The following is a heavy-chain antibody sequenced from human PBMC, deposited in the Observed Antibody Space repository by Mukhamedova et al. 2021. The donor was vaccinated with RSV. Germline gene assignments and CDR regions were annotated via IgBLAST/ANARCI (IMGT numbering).Heavy chain of an antibody. CDR2: IFYDGTT. CDR3: ATLGRGYKPGYNDAFDI. Sequence: RNYYWSWIRQPPGKGLEWIGSIFYDGTTYHNPSLRSRATISLDTPKNQFSLNLHSLTAGDTAGYYCATLGRGYKPGYNDAFDIWG. J-gene: IGHJ3*02. CDR1: RNYY. V-gene: IGHV4-39*01. D-gene: IGHD3-9*01.